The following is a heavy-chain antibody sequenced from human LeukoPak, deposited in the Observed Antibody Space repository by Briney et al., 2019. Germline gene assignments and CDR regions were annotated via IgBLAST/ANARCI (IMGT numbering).Heavy chain of an antibody. V-gene: IGHV1-2*02. J-gene: IGHJ4*02. CDR2: INPNSGGT. CDR3: ARDYSYGY. Sequence: GGSLRLSCAASGFTFRSYGMHWVRQAPGQGLEWMGWINPNSGGTNYAQKFQGRVTMTRDTSISTAYMELSRLRSDDTAVYYCARDYSYGYWGQGTLVTVSS. D-gene: IGHD5-24*01. CDR1: GFTFRSYG.